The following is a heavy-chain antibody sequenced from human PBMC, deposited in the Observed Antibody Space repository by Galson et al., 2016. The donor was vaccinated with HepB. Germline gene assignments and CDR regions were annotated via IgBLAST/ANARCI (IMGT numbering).Heavy chain of an antibody. D-gene: IGHD2-15*01. J-gene: IGHJ3*02. CDR1: GFTFSNYD. V-gene: IGHV3-13*01. CDR2: IGAAGDT. Sequence: SLRLSCAASGFTFSNYDMHWVRQATGKGLEWVSAIGAAGDTYYPGSVQGRFTISRENANNSSYLHMNSLRAGDTAVYYCAREGGCSGGRCHNAAFDIWGQGTMVTVSS. CDR3: AREGGCSGGRCHNAAFDI.